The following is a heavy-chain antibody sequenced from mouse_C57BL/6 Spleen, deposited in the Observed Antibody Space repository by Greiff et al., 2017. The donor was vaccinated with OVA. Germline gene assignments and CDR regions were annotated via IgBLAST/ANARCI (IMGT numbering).Heavy chain of an antibody. J-gene: IGHJ4*01. CDR1: GYTFTSYW. V-gene: IGHV1-74*01. CDR2: IHPSDSDT. CDR3: AINPIYYYAMDY. Sequence: QVQLQQPGAELVKPGASVKVSCKASGYTFTSYWMHWVKQRPGQGLEWIGRIHPSDSDTNYNQKFKGKATLTVDKSSSTAYMQLSSLTSEDYAVYNCAINPIYYYAMDYWGQGTSVTDSS.